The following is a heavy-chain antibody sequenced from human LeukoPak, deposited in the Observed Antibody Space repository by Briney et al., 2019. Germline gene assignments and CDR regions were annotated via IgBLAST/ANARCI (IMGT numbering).Heavy chain of an antibody. J-gene: IGHJ3*02. CDR2: INAYNGNT. Sequence: GASVKVSCKASGYTFSSYGFSWVRQAPGQGLEWMGWINAYNGNTNYAQNLQGRVTMTTDTSTSTAYMELRSLRSDDTAVYYCARDLYDSSESAFDIWGQGTMVTVSS. V-gene: IGHV1-18*01. CDR3: ARDLYDSSESAFDI. CDR1: GYTFSSYG. D-gene: IGHD3-22*01.